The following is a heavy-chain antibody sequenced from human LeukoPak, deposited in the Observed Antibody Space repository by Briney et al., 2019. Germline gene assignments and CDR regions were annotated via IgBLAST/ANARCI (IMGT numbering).Heavy chain of an antibody. CDR3: ARDPLMYSSGWSAYYFDY. J-gene: IGHJ4*02. CDR2: INWNGGST. D-gene: IGHD6-19*01. V-gene: IGHV3-20*04. Sequence: GGSLRLSCAASGFTFDDYGMSWARQAPGKGLEWVSGINWNGGSTGYADSVKGRFTISRDNAKNSLYLQMNSLRAEDTALYYCARDPLMYSSGWSAYYFDYWGQGTLVTVSS. CDR1: GFTFDDYG.